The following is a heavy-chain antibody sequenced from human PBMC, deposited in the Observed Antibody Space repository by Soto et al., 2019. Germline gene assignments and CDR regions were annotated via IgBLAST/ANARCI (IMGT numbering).Heavy chain of an antibody. Sequence: PSETLSLTCAVYGGSFSGYYWSWIRQPPGKGLEWIGEINHSGSTNYNPSLKSRVTISVDTSKNQFSLKLRSVTAADTAVYYCARERPDGARLDPWGQGTLVTVSS. V-gene: IGHV4-34*01. J-gene: IGHJ5*02. CDR3: ARERPDGARLDP. CDR2: INHSGST. CDR1: GGSFSGYY. D-gene: IGHD6-6*01.